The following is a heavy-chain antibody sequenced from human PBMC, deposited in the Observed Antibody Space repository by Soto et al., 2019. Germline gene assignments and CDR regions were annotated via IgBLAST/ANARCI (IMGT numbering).Heavy chain of an antibody. J-gene: IGHJ4*02. D-gene: IGHD3-3*01. CDR3: ARDIGSCVFWSGYYPDY. V-gene: IGHV3-48*01. CDR2: ISSSSSTI. Sequence: PGGSLRLSCAASGFTFSSYSMNWVRQAPGKGLEWVSYISSSSSTIYYADSVKGRFTISRDNAKNSLYLQMNSLRAEDTAVYYCARDIGSCVFWSGYYPDYWGQGTLVTVSS. CDR1: GFTFSSYS.